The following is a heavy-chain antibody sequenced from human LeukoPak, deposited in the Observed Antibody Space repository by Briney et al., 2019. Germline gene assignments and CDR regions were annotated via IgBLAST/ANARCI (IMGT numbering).Heavy chain of an antibody. V-gene: IGHV4-30-4*01. CDR1: GGSISSGDYY. J-gene: IGHJ4*02. CDR3: ARGGRRYSYGYFDY. D-gene: IGHD5-18*01. Sequence: PSQTLSLTCTVSGGSISSGDYYWSWIRQPPGKGLEWIGYIYYSGSTYYNPSLKSRVTISVDTSKNQFSLKLSSVTAADTAVYYCARGGRRYSYGYFDYWGQGTLVTVSS. CDR2: IYYSGST.